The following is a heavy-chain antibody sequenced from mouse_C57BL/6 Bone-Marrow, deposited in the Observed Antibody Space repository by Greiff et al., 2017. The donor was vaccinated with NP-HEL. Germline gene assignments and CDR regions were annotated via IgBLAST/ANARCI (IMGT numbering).Heavy chain of an antibody. V-gene: IGHV1-80*01. CDR2: IYPGDGDT. D-gene: IGHD2-3*01. J-gene: IGHJ1*03. CDR1: GYAFSSYW. Sequence: VQLQQSGAELVKPGASVKISCKASGYAFSSYWMNWVKQRPGKGLEWIGQIYPGDGDTNYNGKFKGKATLTADTSSSTAYMQLSSLTSEDSAVYFCAGGSRWLLRWYFDVWGTGTTVTVSS. CDR3: AGGSRWLLRWYFDV.